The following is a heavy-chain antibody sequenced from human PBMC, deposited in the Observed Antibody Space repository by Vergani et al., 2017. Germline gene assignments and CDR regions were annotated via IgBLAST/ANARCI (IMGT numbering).Heavy chain of an antibody. CDR3: ARVKSWNELIWFDP. CDR2: IYYSGST. J-gene: IGHJ5*02. Sequence: QLQLQESGPGLVKPSETLSLTCTVSGGSISSSSYYWGWIRQPPGKGLEWIGSIYYSGSTYYNPSLKSRVTISVDTSKNQFSLKLSSVTAADTAVYYCARVKSWNELIWFDPWGQGTLVTVSS. CDR1: GGSISSSSYY. V-gene: IGHV4-39*07. D-gene: IGHD1-1*01.